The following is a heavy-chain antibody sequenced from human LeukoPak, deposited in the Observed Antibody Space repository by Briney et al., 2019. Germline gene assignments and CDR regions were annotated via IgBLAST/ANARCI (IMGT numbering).Heavy chain of an antibody. D-gene: IGHD3-10*01. CDR3: ARHYYGSGSYYGESFDY. CDR1: GFTVSSNY. V-gene: IGHV3-66*04. Sequence: GGSLRLSCAASGFTVSSNYMSWVRQAPGKGLEWVSVIYSGGSTYYADSVKGRFTISRDNAKNSLYLQMNSLRAEDTAVYYCARHYYGSGSYYGESFDYWGQGTLVTVSS. J-gene: IGHJ4*02. CDR2: IYSGGST.